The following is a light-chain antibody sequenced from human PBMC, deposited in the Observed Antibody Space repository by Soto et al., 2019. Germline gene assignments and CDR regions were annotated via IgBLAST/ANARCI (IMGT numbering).Light chain of an antibody. CDR2: EVS. CDR1: SSDVGGYNY. J-gene: IGLJ2*01. V-gene: IGLV2-8*01. CDR3: SAYAASSILGL. Sequence: QSALTQPPSASGAPGQSVTISCIGTSSDVGGYNYVSWYQQHPGKAPKLMIYEVSKRPSGVPDRFSGSKSGNSASLTVSGLRAGDEADFYCSAYAASSILGLFGGGTKLA.